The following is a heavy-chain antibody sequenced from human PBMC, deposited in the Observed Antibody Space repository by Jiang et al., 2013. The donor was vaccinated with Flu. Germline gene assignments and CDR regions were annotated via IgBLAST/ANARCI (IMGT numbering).Heavy chain of an antibody. J-gene: IGHJ6*02. CDR1: GFTFRNFW. V-gene: IGHV3-74*01. D-gene: IGHD1-26*01. Sequence: QLVESGGGLVQPGGSLRLSCAASGFTFRNFWMHWVRQAPGKGLVWVSRINTGGSSRSYADSVMGRFTISRDNAKNSLYLQMDSLRVEDTAVYYCARATSGSYNYYYYGMDVWGQGTTVTVSS. CDR3: ARATSGSYNYYYYGMDV. CDR2: INTGGSSR.